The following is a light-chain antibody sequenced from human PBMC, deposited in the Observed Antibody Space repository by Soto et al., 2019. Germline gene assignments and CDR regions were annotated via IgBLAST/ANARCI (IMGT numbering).Light chain of an antibody. V-gene: IGLV1-47*01. Sequence: SVLTQPPSASGTPGQMVTISCSGSSSNIGSNYVYWYQQLPGTAPKLLIYRNNQRPSGVPDRFSGSKSGTSASLAISGLRSEDEADYYCAAWDDSLSGRGVFGTGTKVTVL. CDR3: AAWDDSLSGRGV. J-gene: IGLJ1*01. CDR2: RNN. CDR1: SSNIGSNY.